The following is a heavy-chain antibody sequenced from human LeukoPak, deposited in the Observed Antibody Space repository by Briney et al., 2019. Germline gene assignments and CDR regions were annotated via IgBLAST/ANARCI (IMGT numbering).Heavy chain of an antibody. CDR3: ARHVWDTMKEYAFDI. J-gene: IGHJ3*02. CDR1: GGSISSGGYY. V-gene: IGHV4-39*01. Sequence: SETLSLTCTVSGGSISSGGYYWSWIRQHPGKGLEWIGYIYYSGSTYYNPSLKSRVTISVDTSKNQFSLKLSSVTAADTAVYYCARHVWDTMKEYAFDIWGQGTMVTVSS. CDR2: IYYSGST. D-gene: IGHD3-22*01.